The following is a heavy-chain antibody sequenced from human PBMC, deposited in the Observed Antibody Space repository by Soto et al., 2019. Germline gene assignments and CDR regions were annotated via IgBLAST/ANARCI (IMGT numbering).Heavy chain of an antibody. D-gene: IGHD3-10*01. CDR3: ARSLSEGFGELPADY. V-gene: IGHV3-33*08. CDR1: GFTFSSYG. CDR2: IWYDGSNK. Sequence: QVQLVESGGGVVQPGGSLRLSCAVSGFTFSSYGMHWVRQAPGKGLEWVAVIWYDGSNKYYADSVKGRFTISRDNSKNTLYLQMNSLRAEDTAVYYCARSLSEGFGELPADYWGQGTLVTVSS. J-gene: IGHJ4*02.